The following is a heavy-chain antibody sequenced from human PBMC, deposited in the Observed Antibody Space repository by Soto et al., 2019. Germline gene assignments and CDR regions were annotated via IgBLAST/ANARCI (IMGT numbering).Heavy chain of an antibody. CDR1: GFTVSSHY. J-gene: IGHJ6*02. CDR2: LYSNGRT. D-gene: IGHD3-9*01. V-gene: IGHV3-66*01. Sequence: EVQLVESGGGLVQPGGSLRLSCAASGFTVSSHYMTWVRQAPGKGLDWGSLLYSNGRTYYADSVKGRFTISRDSSKNTVYLQLNSLRAQDTAVYYCARSLDGNHYYGMDVWGQGTTVIVSS. CDR3: ARSLDGNHYYGMDV.